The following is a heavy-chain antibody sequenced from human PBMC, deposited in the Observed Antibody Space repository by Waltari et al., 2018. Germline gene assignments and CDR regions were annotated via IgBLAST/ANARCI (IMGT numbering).Heavy chain of an antibody. D-gene: IGHD6-19*01. J-gene: IGHJ4*02. CDR2: IYRGGTT. CDR3: ATDGRGSGAWAYSFDY. Sequence: EVQLVESGGGLIQPGGSLRLSCAASGFTVSSNHMSWVRQAPGKGLEWVSVIYRGGTTYYADSVKGRFTISRDNSKNTLFLQMNSLRAEDTAFYYCATDGRGSGAWAYSFDYWGQGTLVTVSS. CDR1: GFTVSSNH. V-gene: IGHV3-53*01.